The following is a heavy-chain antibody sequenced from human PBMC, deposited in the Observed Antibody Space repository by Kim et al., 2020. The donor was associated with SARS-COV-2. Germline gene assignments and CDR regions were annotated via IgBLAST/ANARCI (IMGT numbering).Heavy chain of an antibody. CDR2: IYHSGST. J-gene: IGHJ6*02. D-gene: IGHD3-9*01. CDR1: CGSISSSNW. CDR3: AREFVRYFDSYYYYYGMDV. Sequence: SETLSLTCAVSCGSISSSNWWSWVRQPPGKGLEWIGEIYHSGSTNYNPSLKSRVTISVDKSKNQFPLKLSSVTAADTAVYYCAREFVRYFDSYYYYYGMDVWGQGTTVTVSS. V-gene: IGHV4-4*02.